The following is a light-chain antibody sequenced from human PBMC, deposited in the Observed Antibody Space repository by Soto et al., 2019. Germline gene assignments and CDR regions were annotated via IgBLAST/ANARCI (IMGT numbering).Light chain of an antibody. Sequence: DIQMTQSPSTLSASVGDRVTITCRASQSISSWLAWYQQKPGKAPKLLIYKAYSLESGVQSRFSGSGSGTDFTLTIRRLELEDFAVYYCKQYGSSPQTFGQGTKVDIK. J-gene: IGKJ1*01. CDR2: KAY. V-gene: IGKV1-5*03. CDR3: KQYGSSPQT. CDR1: QSISSW.